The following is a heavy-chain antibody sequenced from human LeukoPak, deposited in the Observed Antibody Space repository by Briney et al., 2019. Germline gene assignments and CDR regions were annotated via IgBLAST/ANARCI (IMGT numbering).Heavy chain of an antibody. Sequence: SETLSLTCTVSGGSINTDNYYWSWIRQSPVKGLEWIGYIHHTGTTYYNPSLRSRVSISVFTSNNQFSLTLISVTAADTAVYYCARNLVPYFGELDPWGRGNLVTVSS. V-gene: IGHV4-31*03. J-gene: IGHJ5*02. CDR2: IHHTGTT. CDR3: ARNLVPYFGELDP. D-gene: IGHD3-10*01. CDR1: GGSINTDNYY.